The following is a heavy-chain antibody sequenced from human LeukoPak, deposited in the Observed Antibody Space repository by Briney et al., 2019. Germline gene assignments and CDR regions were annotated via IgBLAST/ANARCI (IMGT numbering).Heavy chain of an antibody. CDR3: ARYSSSWYQADY. D-gene: IGHD6-13*01. J-gene: IGHJ4*02. CDR1: GGTFSSYA. CDR2: IIPIFGTA. V-gene: IGHV1-69*13. Sequence: GASVKVSCKASGGTFSSYAISWVRQAPGQGLEWMGGIIPIFGTANYAQKFQGRVTITADESTSTAYMELSSLRSEDTAVYYCARYSSSWYQADYWGQGTLVTASS.